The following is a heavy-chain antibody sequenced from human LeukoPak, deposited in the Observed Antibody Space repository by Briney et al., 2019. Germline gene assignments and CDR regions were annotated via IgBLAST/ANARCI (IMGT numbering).Heavy chain of an antibody. CDR2: ISSSGSTI. CDR1: GFTFSSYS. V-gene: IGHV3-48*04. CDR3: ASDSSGWYVDY. D-gene: IGHD6-19*01. J-gene: IGHJ4*02. Sequence: GGSLRLSCAASGFTFSSYSMNWVRQAPGKGLEWVSYISSSGSTIYYADSVKGRFTISRDNAKNSLYLQMNSLRAEDTAVYYCASDSSGWYVDYWGQGTLVTVSS.